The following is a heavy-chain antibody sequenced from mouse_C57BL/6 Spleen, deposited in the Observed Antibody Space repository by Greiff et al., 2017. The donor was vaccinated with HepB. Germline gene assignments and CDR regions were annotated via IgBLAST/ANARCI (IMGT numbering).Heavy chain of an antibody. D-gene: IGHD2-5*01. V-gene: IGHV3-6*01. J-gene: IGHJ2*01. CDR1: GYSITSGYY. CDR3: AREGYSNSYYFDY. CDR2: ISYDGSN. Sequence: DVQLQESGPGLVKPSQSLSLTCSVTGYSITSGYYWNWIRQFPGNKLEWMGYISYDGSNNYNPSLKNRISITRDTSKNQFFLKLNSVTTEDTATYYCAREGYSNSYYFDYWGQGTTLTVSS.